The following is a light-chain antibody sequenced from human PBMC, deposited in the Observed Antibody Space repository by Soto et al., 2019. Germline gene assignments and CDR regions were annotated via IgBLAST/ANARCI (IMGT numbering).Light chain of an antibody. J-gene: IGLJ1*01. CDR2: ENN. CDR1: SSNIGAGYE. CDR3: QSYDSSLSGYV. Sequence: QSVLTQPPSVSEAPGQRVTISCTGSSSNIGAGYEAHWYQQVPGTAPKLLIYENNNRPSGVPDRFSGSKSGTLASLAITGLQDEEEDEDYCQSYDSSLSGYVFGTGTKVTVL. V-gene: IGLV1-40*01.